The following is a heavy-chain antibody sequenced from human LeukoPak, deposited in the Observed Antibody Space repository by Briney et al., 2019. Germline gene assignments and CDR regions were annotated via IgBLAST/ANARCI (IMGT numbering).Heavy chain of an antibody. CDR2: ISYDGSNK. CDR3: ARDYGGGYYFDY. V-gene: IGHV3-30-3*01. Sequence: GGSLRLSCAASGFTFSSYAMHWVRQAPGKGLEWVAVISYDGSNKYYADSVKGRFTISRDNSKNTLYLQMNSLRAEDTAVYYCARDYGGGYYFDYWGQGTLVTVSS. J-gene: IGHJ4*02. D-gene: IGHD3-16*01. CDR1: GFTFSSYA.